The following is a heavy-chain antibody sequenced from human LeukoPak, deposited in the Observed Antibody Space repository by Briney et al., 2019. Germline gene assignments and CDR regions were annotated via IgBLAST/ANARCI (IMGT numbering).Heavy chain of an antibody. CDR2: ISGSGGST. CDR1: GFTFSSCG. J-gene: IGHJ4*02. D-gene: IGHD5-12*01. Sequence: GGSLRLSCAASGFTFSSCGMSWVRQAPGKGLEWVSAISGSGGSTYYADSVKGRFTISRDNSKNTLYLQMNSLRAEDTAVYYCAKGLGGRWLHYPLDYWGQGTLVTVSS. V-gene: IGHV3-23*01. CDR3: AKGLGGRWLHYPLDY.